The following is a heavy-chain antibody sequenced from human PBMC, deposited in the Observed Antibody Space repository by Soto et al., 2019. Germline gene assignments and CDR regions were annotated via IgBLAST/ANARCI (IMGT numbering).Heavy chain of an antibody. V-gene: IGHV3-33*01. CDR2: IWYDGSNK. Sequence: GGSLRLSCAASGFTFSSYGMHWVRQAPGKGLEWVAVIWYDGSNKYYADSVKGRFTISRDNSKNTLYLQMNSLRAEDTAVYYCARNNYYGSGSYYPDGYWGQGTLVTVSS. D-gene: IGHD3-10*01. CDR1: GFTFSSYG. CDR3: ARNNYYGSGSYYPDGY. J-gene: IGHJ4*02.